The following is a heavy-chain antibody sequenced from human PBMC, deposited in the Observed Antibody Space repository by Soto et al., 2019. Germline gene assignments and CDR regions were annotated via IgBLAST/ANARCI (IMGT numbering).Heavy chain of an antibody. CDR3: AKDRVPTVTRPQRGDYFDY. CDR1: GFTFSSYA. J-gene: IGHJ4*02. CDR2: ISGSGGST. V-gene: IGHV3-23*01. D-gene: IGHD4-17*01. Sequence: PVGSLRLSCAASGFTFSSYAMSWVRQAPGKGLEWVSAISGSGGSTYYADSVKGRFTISRDNSKNTLYLQMKSLRAEDTAVYYCAKDRVPTVTRPQRGDYFDYWGQGTLVTVSS.